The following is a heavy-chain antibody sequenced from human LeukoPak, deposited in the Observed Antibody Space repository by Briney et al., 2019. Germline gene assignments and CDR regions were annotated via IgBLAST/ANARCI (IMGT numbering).Heavy chain of an antibody. CDR2: ISSSGSTI. Sequence: GGSLRLSCAASGFTFSSYEMNWVRQAPGKGLEWVSYISSSGSTIYYADSVKGRFTISRDNAKNSLYLQMNSLRAEDTAVYYCARITMVRGVMNYWGQGTPVTVSS. CDR1: GFTFSSYE. CDR3: ARITMVRGVMNY. V-gene: IGHV3-48*03. J-gene: IGHJ4*02. D-gene: IGHD3-10*01.